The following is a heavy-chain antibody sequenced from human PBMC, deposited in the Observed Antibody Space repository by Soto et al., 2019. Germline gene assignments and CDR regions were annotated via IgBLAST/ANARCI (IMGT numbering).Heavy chain of an antibody. D-gene: IGHD4-17*01. CDR1: GFTFSTYG. CDR3: AKDLQSYGDYDYYCYGMDV. V-gene: IGHV3-30*18. CDR2: ISYDGTNK. Sequence: QVQLVESGGGEVQPGRSLTISCAASGFTFSTYGMHWVRQTPGKGLEWVAVISYDGTNKFYSDSVKGRFTISRDNFKNTLTLQMNSLSADDTAVYSCAKDLQSYGDYDYYCYGMDVWGLGTRVTVSS. J-gene: IGHJ6*02.